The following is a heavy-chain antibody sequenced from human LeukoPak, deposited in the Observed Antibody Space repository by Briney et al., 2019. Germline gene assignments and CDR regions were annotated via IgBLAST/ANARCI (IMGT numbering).Heavy chain of an antibody. V-gene: IGHV1-18*01. CDR2: ISAYNGNT. D-gene: IGHD3-16*02. J-gene: IGHJ4*02. CDR1: GYTFTSYG. Sequence: ASVKVSCKASGYTFTSYGISWVRQAPGQGLEWMGWISAYNGNTNYAQKLQGRVTMTTDTSTSTAHMEPRSLRSDDTAVYYCARDRDYVWGSYRSSIFWGQGTLVTVSS. CDR3: ARDRDYVWGSYRSSIF.